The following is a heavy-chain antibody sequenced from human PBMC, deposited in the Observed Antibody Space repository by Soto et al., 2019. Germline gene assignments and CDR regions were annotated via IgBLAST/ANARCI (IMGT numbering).Heavy chain of an antibody. CDR1: GFTFSSYA. D-gene: IGHD3-22*01. CDR3: ARDLYYYDSSGYSSSGAFDY. Sequence: QVQLVESGGGVVQPGRSLRLSCAASGFTFSSYAMHWVRQAPGKGLEWVAVISYDGSNKYYADSVKGRFTISRDNSKNTLYLQMNSLRAEDTAVYYCARDLYYYDSSGYSSSGAFDYWGQGTLVTVSS. CDR2: ISYDGSNK. J-gene: IGHJ4*02. V-gene: IGHV3-30-3*01.